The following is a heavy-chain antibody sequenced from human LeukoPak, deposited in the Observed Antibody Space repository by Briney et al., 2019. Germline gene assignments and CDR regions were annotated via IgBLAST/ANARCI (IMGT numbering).Heavy chain of an antibody. CDR2: ISYDGSNK. CDR1: GFTFSGYP. D-gene: IGHD3-22*01. Sequence: GGSLRLSCAASGFTFSGYPIHWVRQAPGKGLEWVAVISYDGSNKYYADSVKGRFTISRDNSKNTLYLQMNSLRAEDTAVYYCARDQSPCYYDSSNANLDYWGQGTLVTVSS. V-gene: IGHV3-30-3*01. J-gene: IGHJ4*02. CDR3: ARDQSPCYYDSSNANLDY.